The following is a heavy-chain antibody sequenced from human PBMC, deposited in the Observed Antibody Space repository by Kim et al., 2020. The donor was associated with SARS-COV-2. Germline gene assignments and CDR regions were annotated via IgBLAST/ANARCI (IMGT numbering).Heavy chain of an antibody. CDR3: AGAHRTVYGVVEYMDV. Sequence: SETLSLTCTVSGGSISSGGYYWSWIRQHPGKGLEGIGYIYYSGSTYYNPSLKSRVTISGNTSKNQFSLKLSSVTAADTALYYCAGAHRTVYGVVEYMDVWGQETTVTVSS. CDR1: GGSISSGGYY. D-gene: IGHD3-3*01. V-gene: IGHV4-31*03. CDR2: IYYSGST. J-gene: IGHJ6*02.